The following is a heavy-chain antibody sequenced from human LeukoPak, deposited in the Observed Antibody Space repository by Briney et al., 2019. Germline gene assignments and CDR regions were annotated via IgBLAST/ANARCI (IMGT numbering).Heavy chain of an antibody. D-gene: IGHD2-8*02. CDR3: ARVPLGDRTGGIDY. CDR1: GGSISSGGYY. CDR2: IYHSGST. V-gene: IGHV4-39*07. Sequence: SETLSLTCTVSGGSISSGGYYWSWIRQPPGKGLEWIGSIYHSGSTYYNPSLKSRVTISVDTSKNQFSLKLSSVTAADTAVYYCARVPLGDRTGGIDYWGQGTLVTVSS. J-gene: IGHJ4*02.